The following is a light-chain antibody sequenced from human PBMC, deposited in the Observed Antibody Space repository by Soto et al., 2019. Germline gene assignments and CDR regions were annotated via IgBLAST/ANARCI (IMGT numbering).Light chain of an antibody. CDR2: EVT. V-gene: IGLV2-14*01. Sequence: QSALTQPASVSGSPGQSITISSTGTSSDIGSYDYVSWYQQHPGKAPNLIIYEVTDRPSGVSNRFSGSKSGNTASLTISGLQAEDEADYYCSSFTSTSTRLFGSGTKVTVL. CDR1: SSDIGSYDY. CDR3: SSFTSTSTRL. J-gene: IGLJ1*01.